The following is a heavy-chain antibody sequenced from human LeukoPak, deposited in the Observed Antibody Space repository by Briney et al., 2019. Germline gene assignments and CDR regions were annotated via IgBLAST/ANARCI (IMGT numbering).Heavy chain of an antibody. CDR2: INQDESEK. J-gene: IGHJ4*02. CDR3: ARYCTFRTCSGTKFDS. D-gene: IGHD1-1*01. V-gene: IGHV3-7*03. Sequence: GGSLRLSCAVSGMTFSNYWMSWFRQTPGKGLGWVATINQDESEKYYLDSVKGRFTISRDNAKNSLYLQMHSLTAEDTALYYCARYCTFRTCSGTKFDSWGPGTLVTVSS. CDR1: GMTFSNYW.